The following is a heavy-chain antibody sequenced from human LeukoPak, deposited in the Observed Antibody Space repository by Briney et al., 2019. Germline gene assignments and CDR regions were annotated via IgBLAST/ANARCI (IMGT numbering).Heavy chain of an antibody. Sequence: ASVKVSCQASGYTFTSYGISWVRPAPGQGLEWMGWISAYNGNTNYAQKLQGRVTMTTDTSTSTAYMELRSLRSDDTAVYYCARLGHDYIWGSYRFLSDYWGQGTLVTVSS. CDR2: ISAYNGNT. J-gene: IGHJ4*02. CDR3: ARLGHDYIWGSYRFLSDY. D-gene: IGHD3-16*02. V-gene: IGHV1-18*01. CDR1: GYTFTSYG.